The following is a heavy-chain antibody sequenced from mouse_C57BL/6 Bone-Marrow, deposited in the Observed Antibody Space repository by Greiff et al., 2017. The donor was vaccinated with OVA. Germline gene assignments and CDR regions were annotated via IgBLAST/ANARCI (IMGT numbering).Heavy chain of an antibody. D-gene: IGHD1-1*01. J-gene: IGHJ2*01. CDR3: ARSDSPYYYGSSSGFDY. CDR1: GYTFTSYT. V-gene: IGHV1-4*01. CDR2: INPSSGYT. Sequence: QVQPQQSGAELARPGASVKMSCKASGYTFTSYTMHWVKQRPGQGLEWIGYINPSSGYTKYNQKFKDKATLTADKSSSTAYMQLSSLTSEDSAVYYCARSDSPYYYGSSSGFDYWGQGTTLTVSS.